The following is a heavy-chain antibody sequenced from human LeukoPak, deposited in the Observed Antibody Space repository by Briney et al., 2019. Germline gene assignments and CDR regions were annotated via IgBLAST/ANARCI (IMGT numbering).Heavy chain of an antibody. D-gene: IGHD2-15*01. Sequence: PSETLSLTCTVSGGSISSSPYYWGWIRQPPGKGLEWIGSVDYSGTTYYNPSLKSPVTISSDTSKNQFSLNLASVTAAGAAVYYCARLNPVGQDCTGANCYTLYFFDYWGQGSLVTVSS. CDR2: VDYSGTT. CDR3: ARLNPVGQDCTGANCYTLYFFDY. J-gene: IGHJ4*02. V-gene: IGHV4-39*01. CDR1: GGSISSSPYY.